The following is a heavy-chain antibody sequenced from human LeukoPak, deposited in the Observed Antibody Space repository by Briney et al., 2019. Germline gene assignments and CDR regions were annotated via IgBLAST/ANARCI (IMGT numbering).Heavy chain of an antibody. Sequence: SETLSLTCTVSNFSISRAYYWGWIRQPPGKGLEWIGAIYHSGTTYYNPSLKSRVTISVDTSKNQFSLKLSSVTAADTAVYYCANLNYRDCSSTSCYDFDYWGQGTLVTVSS. CDR2: IYHSGTT. CDR1: NFSISRAYY. V-gene: IGHV4-38-2*02. CDR3: ANLNYRDCSSTSCYDFDY. D-gene: IGHD2-2*01. J-gene: IGHJ4*02.